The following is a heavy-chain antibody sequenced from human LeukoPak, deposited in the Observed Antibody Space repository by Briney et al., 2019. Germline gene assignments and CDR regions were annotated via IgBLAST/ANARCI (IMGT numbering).Heavy chain of an antibody. CDR2: INHSGST. CDR1: GGSFSGYY. J-gene: IGHJ4*02. CDR3: ARGFLHFDY. V-gene: IGHV4-34*01. Sequence: SETLSLTCAVYGGSFSGYYWSWIRQPPGKGLEWIGEINHSGSTNYNPSLKSRVTISVDTSKSQFSLKLSSVTAADTAVYYCARGFLHFDYWGQGTLVTVSS.